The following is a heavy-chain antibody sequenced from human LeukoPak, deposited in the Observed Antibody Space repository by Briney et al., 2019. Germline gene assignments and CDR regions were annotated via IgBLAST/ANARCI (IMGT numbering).Heavy chain of an antibody. CDR1: GFTFSSYA. D-gene: IGHD2-21*02. V-gene: IGHV3-23*01. CDR3: AKDGGLYRGGDCYHQY. Sequence: GGSLRLSCAASGFTFSSYAMSWVRQAPGKGLEWVSTVSGSGGSTYYADSVKGRFTISRDNSKNTLYLQMNSLRAEDTALYYCAKDGGLYRGGDCYHQYWGQGTLVTVSS. CDR2: VSGSGGST. J-gene: IGHJ4*02.